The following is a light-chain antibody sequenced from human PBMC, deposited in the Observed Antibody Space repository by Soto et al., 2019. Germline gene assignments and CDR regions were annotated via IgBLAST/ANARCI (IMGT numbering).Light chain of an antibody. CDR2: DAS. CDR3: QHRNNRPIS. J-gene: IGKJ3*01. CDR1: QSVNNY. V-gene: IGKV3-11*01. Sequence: EIVFTQSPGTLSLSSGERATLSCRASQSVNNYLAWYQQRPGQAPRLLIYDASNRATGIPARFSGSGSGTDFTLTISSLEPEDFAVYYCQHRNNRPISFGPGTKVDIK.